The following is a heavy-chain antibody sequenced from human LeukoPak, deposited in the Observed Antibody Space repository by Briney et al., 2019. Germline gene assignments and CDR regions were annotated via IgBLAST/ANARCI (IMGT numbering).Heavy chain of an antibody. CDR3: VKDQGECPGSRCYLRFLEY. Sequence: GGSLRLSCAASGFNFSIYGMHWVRQAPGKGLERVTFVRYDQSATVYADSVQGRFAISRDNSKNTVYLQMNSLRVEDTALYFCVKDQGECPGSRCYLRFLEYWGQGTLVIVSS. J-gene: IGHJ4*02. CDR2: VRYDQSAT. CDR1: GFNFSIYG. D-gene: IGHD3-3*01. V-gene: IGHV3-30*02.